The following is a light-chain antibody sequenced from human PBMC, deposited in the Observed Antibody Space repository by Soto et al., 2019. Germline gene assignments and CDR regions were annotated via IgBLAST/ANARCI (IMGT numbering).Light chain of an antibody. Sequence: EIVLTQSPGTLSLSPGERATLSCRASQSVSSNYLAWYQQKLGQAPRLLIYGASSRATGIPDRFSGSGSGRDFTLTISRLEPEDFAVYYCQQYGTSRLTFGPGTKVDIK. CDR3: QQYGTSRLT. V-gene: IGKV3-20*01. CDR2: GAS. J-gene: IGKJ3*01. CDR1: QSVSSNY.